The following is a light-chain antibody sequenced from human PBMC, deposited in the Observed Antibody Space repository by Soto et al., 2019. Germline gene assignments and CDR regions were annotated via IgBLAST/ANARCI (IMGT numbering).Light chain of an antibody. CDR3: QQYGSSPRT. CDR1: QSVSSSY. J-gene: IGKJ1*01. CDR2: DAS. V-gene: IGKV3D-20*01. Sequence: EIVLTQSPATLSLSPGERATLSCGASQSVSSSYLAWYQQKPGLAPRLLIYDASSRATGISDRFSDSGSGTDFTLTISRLEPEDFAVYYCQQYGSSPRTFGQGTKVEIK.